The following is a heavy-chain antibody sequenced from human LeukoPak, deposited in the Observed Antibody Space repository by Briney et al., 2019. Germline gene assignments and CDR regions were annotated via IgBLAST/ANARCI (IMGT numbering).Heavy chain of an antibody. J-gene: IGHJ6*03. CDR1: GYTFTSYG. CDR2: ISAYNGNT. D-gene: IGHD4-11*01. V-gene: IGHV1-18*01. Sequence: ASVKVSCKASGYTFTSYGISWVRQAPGQGLEWMGWISAYNGNTNYAQKLQGRVTMTTDTSTSTAYMELRSLRYDDTAVYYCARDRSVTKAYYYYYMDVWGKGTTVTVSS. CDR3: ARDRSVTKAYYYYYMDV.